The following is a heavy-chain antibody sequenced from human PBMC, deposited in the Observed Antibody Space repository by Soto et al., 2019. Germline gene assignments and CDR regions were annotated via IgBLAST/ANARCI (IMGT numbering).Heavy chain of an antibody. D-gene: IGHD1-26*01. CDR2: ISAYNGNT. J-gene: IGHJ2*01. V-gene: IGHV1-18*01. CDR3: AREEGGLLSLASWYFDL. CDR1: GYTFTSYG. Sequence: QVQLVQSGAEVKKPGASVKVSCKASGYTFTSYGISWVRQAPGQGLEWMGWISAYNGNTNYAQKLQGRVTMTTDTSTSTADMELRSLRSDDTAVYYCAREEGGLLSLASWYFDLWGRGTLVTVSS.